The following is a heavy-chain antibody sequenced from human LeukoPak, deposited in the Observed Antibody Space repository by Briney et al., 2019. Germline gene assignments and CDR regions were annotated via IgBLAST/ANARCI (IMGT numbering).Heavy chain of an antibody. J-gene: IGHJ6*02. Sequence: GASVKVSCKASGYTFTSYDINWVRQATGQGLEWMGWMNPNSGNTGYAQKFQGRVTMTRDTSISTAYMELSRLRSDDTAVYYCARDRSGGRRYYSYYYGMDVWGQGTTVTVSS. D-gene: IGHD2-21*01. CDR3: ARDRSGGRRYYSYYYGMDV. CDR2: MNPNSGNT. V-gene: IGHV1-8*01. CDR1: GYTFTSYD.